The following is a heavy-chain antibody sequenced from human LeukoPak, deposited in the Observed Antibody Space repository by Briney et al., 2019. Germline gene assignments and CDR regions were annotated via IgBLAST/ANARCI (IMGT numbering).Heavy chain of an antibody. J-gene: IGHJ6*03. V-gene: IGHV3-23*01. CDR2: ISGSGGST. CDR1: GFTFSSYA. CDR3: ARCRGYYGSGSYYNPMDV. Sequence: GGSLRLSCAASGFTFSSYAMSWVRQAPGKGLEWVSAISGSGGSTYYADSVKGRFTISRDNAKNSLYLQMNSLRAEDTAVYYCARCRGYYGSGSYYNPMDVWGKGTTVTVSS. D-gene: IGHD3-10*01.